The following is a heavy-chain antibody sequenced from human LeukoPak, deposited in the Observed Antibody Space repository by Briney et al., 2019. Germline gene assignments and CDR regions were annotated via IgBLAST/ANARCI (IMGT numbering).Heavy chain of an antibody. J-gene: IGHJ5*02. CDR2: VYHSGST. D-gene: IGHD3-16*02. Sequence: SETLSLTYTVSGGSISSGGYYWSWIRQPPGKGLEWIGYVYHSGSTYYNPSLKSRVTISVDRSKNQFSLKLSSVTAADTAVYYCARGLFHSYPFDPWGQGTLVTVSS. V-gene: IGHV4-30-2*01. CDR1: GGSISSGGYY. CDR3: ARGLFHSYPFDP.